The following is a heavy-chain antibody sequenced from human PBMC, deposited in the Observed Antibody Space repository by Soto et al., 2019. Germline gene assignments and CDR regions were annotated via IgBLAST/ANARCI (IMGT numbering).Heavy chain of an antibody. CDR3: GIGGAVDAFDI. CDR2: ISSSSSCT. CDR1: GFTFSDYY. D-gene: IGHD3-16*01. Sequence: RGAPRLSCAASGFTFSDYYMSWIRQAPVKGLEWVSYISSSSSCTNYADSVKGRFTISRDNAKNSLDPQMNSLRAKDTAVYYRGIGGAVDAFDIRRQ. J-gene: IGHJ3*02. V-gene: IGHV3-11*06.